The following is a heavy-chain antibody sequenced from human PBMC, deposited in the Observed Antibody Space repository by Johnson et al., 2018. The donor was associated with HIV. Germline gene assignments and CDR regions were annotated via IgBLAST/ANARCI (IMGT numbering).Heavy chain of an antibody. Sequence: VQLVESGGGLVQPGGSLRLSCAASGFTFSSYWMSWVRQAPGKGLEWVANIKQDGSDKYYVDSVKDRFAISRDNAKNSLYLQMNSLRAEDTALYYCARDQEGPGDIWGKGTMVTVAS. J-gene: IGHJ3*02. V-gene: IGHV3-7*05. CDR3: ARDQEGPGDI. CDR1: GFTFSSYW. CDR2: IKQDGSDK.